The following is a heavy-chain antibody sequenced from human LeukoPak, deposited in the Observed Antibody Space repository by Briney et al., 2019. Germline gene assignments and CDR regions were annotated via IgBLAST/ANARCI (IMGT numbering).Heavy chain of an antibody. V-gene: IGHV3-30*18. D-gene: IGHD2-15*01. Sequence: GRSLRLSCAASGFTFSRYGMHWVRQAPGKGLEWVAVISYDGSNKYYADSVKGRFTISRDNSKNTLYLQMNSLRAEDTAVYYCAKLGYCSGGSCSPFDYWGQGTLVTVSS. J-gene: IGHJ4*02. CDR3: AKLGYCSGGSCSPFDY. CDR1: GFTFSRYG. CDR2: ISYDGSNK.